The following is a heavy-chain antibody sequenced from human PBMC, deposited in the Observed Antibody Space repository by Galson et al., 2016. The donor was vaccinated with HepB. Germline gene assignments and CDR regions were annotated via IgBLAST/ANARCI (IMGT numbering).Heavy chain of an antibody. Sequence: SLRLSCAASGFTFSDHYMEWVRQAPGKGLEWVGRSRDKTRNYITDYAASVKGIFTVSIDVSKSSLYLQMNSLKTEDTAVYYCIRDSVDSGSQYWGQGTLVTVSS. V-gene: IGHV3-72*01. D-gene: IGHD1-26*01. CDR1: GFTFSDHY. CDR2: SRDKTRNYIT. J-gene: IGHJ1*01. CDR3: IRDSVDSGSQY.